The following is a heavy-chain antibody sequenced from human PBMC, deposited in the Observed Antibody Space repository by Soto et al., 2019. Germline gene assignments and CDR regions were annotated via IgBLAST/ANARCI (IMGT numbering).Heavy chain of an antibody. D-gene: IGHD3-16*01. J-gene: IGHJ4*02. V-gene: IGHV3-23*01. CDR2: ISGSGGST. Sequence: GGSLRLSCAASGFTFSSYAMSWVRQAPGKGLEWVSAISGSGGSTYSAYSVKGRFTISSDNSKNLLYLQMNSLRAEDTAVYYCAKGTPLGGDRNFDYWGQGTLVTVSS. CDR1: GFTFSSYA. CDR3: AKGTPLGGDRNFDY.